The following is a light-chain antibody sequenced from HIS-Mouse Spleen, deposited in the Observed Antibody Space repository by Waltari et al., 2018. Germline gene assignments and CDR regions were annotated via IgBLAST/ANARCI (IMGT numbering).Light chain of an antibody. CDR3: CSYAGSSTFEV. Sequence: QSALTQPASVSGSPGQSITISCTGPSRDVGSYNLVSWYQQHPGKAPKLMIYEGSKRPSGVSNRFSGSKSGNTASLTISGLQAEDEADYYCCSYAGSSTFEVFGGGTKLTVL. CDR2: EGS. J-gene: IGLJ2*01. CDR1: SRDVGSYNL. V-gene: IGLV2-23*03.